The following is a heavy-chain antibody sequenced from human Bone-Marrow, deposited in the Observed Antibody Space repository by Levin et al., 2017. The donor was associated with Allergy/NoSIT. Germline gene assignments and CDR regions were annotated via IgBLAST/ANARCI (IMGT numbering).Heavy chain of an antibody. CDR1: GGSFSGYY. J-gene: IGHJ4*02. CDR2: INHSGST. CDR3: ARGGLSLGYCSGGSCNVLDY. V-gene: IGHV4-34*01. Sequence: SETLSLTCAVYGGSFSGYYWSWIRQPPGKGLEWIGEINHSGSTNYNPSLKSRVTISVDTSKNQFSLKLSSVTAADTAVYYCARGGLSLGYCSGGSCNVLDYWGQGTLVTVSS. D-gene: IGHD2-15*01.